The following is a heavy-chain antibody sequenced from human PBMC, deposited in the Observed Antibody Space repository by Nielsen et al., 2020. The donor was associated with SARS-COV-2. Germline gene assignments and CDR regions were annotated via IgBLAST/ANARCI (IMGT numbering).Heavy chain of an antibody. V-gene: IGHV1-69*13. D-gene: IGHD6-6*01. CDR1: GGTFSSYA. Sequence: SVTVSCKASGGTFSSYAISWVRQAPGQGLEWMGGIIPIFGTANYAQKFQGRVTITADESTSTAYMELSSLRSEDTAVYYCATVYSSSSYYYYYGMDVWGQGTTVTVSS. CDR3: ATVYSSSSYYYYYGMDV. J-gene: IGHJ6*02. CDR2: IIPIFGTA.